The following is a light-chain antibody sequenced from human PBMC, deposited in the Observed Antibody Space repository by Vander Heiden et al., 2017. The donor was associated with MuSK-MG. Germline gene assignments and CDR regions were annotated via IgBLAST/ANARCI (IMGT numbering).Light chain of an antibody. J-gene: IGLJ2*01. Sequence: SYVLTQPPSVSVDPGKTARITCGGNNIGSKSVHCYQQKPGQSPVLVIYYDSDRPSGIPERFSGSNSGNTATLTISRVEAGDEADYYCQVWDSSSDHPVFGGGTKLTVL. CDR1: NIGSKS. V-gene: IGLV3-21*04. CDR2: YDS. CDR3: QVWDSSSDHPV.